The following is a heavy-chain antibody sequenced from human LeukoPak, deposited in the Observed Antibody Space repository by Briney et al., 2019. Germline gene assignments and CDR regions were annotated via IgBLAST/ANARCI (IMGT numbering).Heavy chain of an antibody. Sequence: PGGSLRLSCAISGFTVSSNYMGWVRQAPGKGLEWVTGIYRDGSTYYADSVKGRFTISRDNSKNILYLQMKSLRVEDTALYYCALDCCTGSRLDHWGQGTLVTVPS. J-gene: IGHJ4*02. CDR3: ALDCCTGSRLDH. D-gene: IGHD2-8*02. CDR2: IYRDGST. CDR1: GFTVSSNY. V-gene: IGHV3-53*01.